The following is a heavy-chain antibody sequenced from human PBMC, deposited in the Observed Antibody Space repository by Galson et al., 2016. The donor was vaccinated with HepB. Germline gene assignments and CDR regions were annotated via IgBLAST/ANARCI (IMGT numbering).Heavy chain of an antibody. Sequence: SLRLSCAASGFTFSIYAMHWVRQAPGKGLEWVAVISDDRSNKDYADSVKGRFTTSRDNSQNTLYVQMNSLRAEDTAVYYCARVPDRSGVGYFDYWGQGTLVTVSS. CDR2: ISDDRSNK. CDR1: GFTFSIYA. J-gene: IGHJ4*02. V-gene: IGHV3-30*04. CDR3: ARVPDRSGVGYFDY. D-gene: IGHD1-26*01.